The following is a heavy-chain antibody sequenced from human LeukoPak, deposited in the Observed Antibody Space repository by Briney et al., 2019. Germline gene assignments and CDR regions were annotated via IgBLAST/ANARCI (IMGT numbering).Heavy chain of an antibody. CDR3: ASSHYYDSSGSIDY. V-gene: IGHV4-59*01. CDR1: GGSISSYY. Sequence: SETXSLTCTVSGGSISSYYWSWVRQPPGKGLEWIGYIYYSGSTNYNPSLNSRLTISVDTSKTQFSLKLSSVTAADTAVYYCASSHYYDSSGSIDYWGQGTLVTVSS. D-gene: IGHD3-22*01. CDR2: IYYSGST. J-gene: IGHJ4*02.